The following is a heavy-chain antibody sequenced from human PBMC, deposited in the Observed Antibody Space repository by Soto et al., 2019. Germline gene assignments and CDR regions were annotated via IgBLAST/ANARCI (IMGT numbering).Heavy chain of an antibody. V-gene: IGHV3-23*01. Sequence: EVQLLESGGGLVQPGGSLRLSCAASGFTFSSYAMSWVRQAPGKGLEWVSAISGSGGSTYYADSVKGRFTISRDNSKNTLYLQMNSLRAEDTAVYYCAKSLDSSGVLKPRHPHRGMDVWGQGTTVTVSS. CDR2: ISGSGGST. J-gene: IGHJ6*02. CDR3: AKSLDSSGVLKPRHPHRGMDV. D-gene: IGHD3-22*01. CDR1: GFTFSSYA.